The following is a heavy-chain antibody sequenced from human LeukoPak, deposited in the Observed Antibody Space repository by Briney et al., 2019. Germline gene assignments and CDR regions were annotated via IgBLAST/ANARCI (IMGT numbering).Heavy chain of an antibody. CDR3: VREVIRGYYLFDS. V-gene: IGHV4-4*07. J-gene: IGHJ4*02. CDR1: GGSISYYY. D-gene: IGHD3-22*01. Sequence: PSETLSPTCTISGGSISYYYWSWIRQPAGKGLEWIGRIYSSGDTNYNPSLKSRVTMSVDTPKNQFSLRVSSVTAADTAVYYCVREVIRGYYLFDSWGQGTLVTVSS. CDR2: IYSSGDT.